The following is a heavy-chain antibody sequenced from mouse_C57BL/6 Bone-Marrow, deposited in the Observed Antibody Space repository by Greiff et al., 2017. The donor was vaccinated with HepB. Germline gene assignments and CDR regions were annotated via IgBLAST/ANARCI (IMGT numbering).Heavy chain of an antibody. CDR3: ARSCYWAMDY. CDR2: IYPRSGNT. Sequence: QVHVKQSGAELARPGASVKLSCKASGYTFTSYGISWVKQRTGQGLEWIGEIYPRSGNTYYNEKFKGKATLTADISSSTAYMELRSLTSEDSAVYFCARSCYWAMDYWGQGTSVTVSS. V-gene: IGHV1-81*01. CDR1: GYTFTSYG. D-gene: IGHD1-1*01. J-gene: IGHJ4*01.